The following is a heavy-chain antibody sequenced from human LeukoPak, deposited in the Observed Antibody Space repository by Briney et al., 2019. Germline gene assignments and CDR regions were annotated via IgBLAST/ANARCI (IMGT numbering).Heavy chain of an antibody. V-gene: IGHV3-23*01. J-gene: IGHJ4*02. CDR3: VKRDKGTFDY. D-gene: IGHD3-16*01. Sequence: GGSLRLSCAASGFTFSSDWMHWVRQAPGKGLEWVSAIGARADTSDYADAVKGRLIISRDNSKNTLYLQMNSLRAEDTAVYYCVKRDKGTFDYWGRGTLVTVSS. CDR2: IGARADTS. CDR1: GFTFSSDW.